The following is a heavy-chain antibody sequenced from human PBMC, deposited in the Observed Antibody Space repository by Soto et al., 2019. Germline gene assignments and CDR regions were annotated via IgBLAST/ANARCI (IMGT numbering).Heavy chain of an antibody. V-gene: IGHV4-4*02. CDR1: SGSITSSNW. CDR2: IFHNGNT. Sequence: QVQLQESGPGLVKPSGTLSLTCAVSSGSITSSNWWRWVRQPPGKGLEWIGEIFHNGNTYYNPSLKSRVTMSEDTSKNQFSLNLGSVTAADTAVYYCARRTWGTDVRGQGTTVIVSS. CDR3: ARRTWGTDV. D-gene: IGHD2-8*01. J-gene: IGHJ6*02.